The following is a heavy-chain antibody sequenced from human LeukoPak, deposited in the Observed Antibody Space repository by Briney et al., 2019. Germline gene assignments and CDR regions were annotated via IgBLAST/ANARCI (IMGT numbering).Heavy chain of an antibody. J-gene: IGHJ3*02. V-gene: IGHV1-3*03. D-gene: IGHD6-13*01. CDR1: GYTFTSYD. CDR2: INAGNGNT. CDR3: ARSPPQLDAFDI. Sequence: ASVKVSCKASGYTFTSYDINWVRQATGQGLEWMGWINAGNGNTKYSQEFQGRVTITRDTSASTAYMELSSLRSEDMAVYYCARSPPQLDAFDIWGQGTMVTVSS.